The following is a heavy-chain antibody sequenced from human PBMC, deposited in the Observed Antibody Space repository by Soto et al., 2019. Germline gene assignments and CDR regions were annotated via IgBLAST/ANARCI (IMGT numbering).Heavy chain of an antibody. CDR2: IIPIFGTA. CDR1: GGTFSSYA. D-gene: IGHD1-20*01. J-gene: IGHJ6*02. CDR3: AREYNWNYNYYYGMDV. V-gene: IGHV1-69*13. Sequence: SVKVSCKASGGTFSSYAISWVRQAPGQGLEWMGGIIPIFGTANYAQKFQGRVTITADESTSTAYMELSSLRSEDTAVYYCAREYNWNYNYYYGMDVWGQGTRVTVSS.